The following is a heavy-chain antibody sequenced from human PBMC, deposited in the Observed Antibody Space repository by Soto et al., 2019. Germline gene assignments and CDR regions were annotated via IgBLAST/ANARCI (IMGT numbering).Heavy chain of an antibody. V-gene: IGHV1-69*13. CDR1: GGTFSSYA. D-gene: IGHD3-9*01. J-gene: IGHJ6*02. CDR2: IIPIFGTA. Sequence: ASVKVSCKASGGTFSSYAISWVRQAPGQGLEWMGGIIPIFGTANYAQKFQGRVTITADESTSTAYMELSSLRSEDTAVYYCTTDLTDILPWDVWGQGTTVTVSS. CDR3: TTDLTDILPWDV.